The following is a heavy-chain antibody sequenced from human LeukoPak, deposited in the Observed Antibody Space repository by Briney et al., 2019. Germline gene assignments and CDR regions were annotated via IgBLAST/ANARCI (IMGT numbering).Heavy chain of an antibody. CDR2: INPNSGGT. CDR1: GYTFTGYY. D-gene: IGHD5-18*01. Sequence: ASVKVSCKASGYTFTGYYIHWVRQAPGQGLGWMGWINPNSGGTNYAQKFQGRVTMTRDTSISTAYMELSRLRADDTAVYYCARGSFSADAPLVLDYFHHWGQGTLVTGSS. V-gene: IGHV1-2*02. J-gene: IGHJ1*01. CDR3: ARGSFSADAPLVLDYFHH.